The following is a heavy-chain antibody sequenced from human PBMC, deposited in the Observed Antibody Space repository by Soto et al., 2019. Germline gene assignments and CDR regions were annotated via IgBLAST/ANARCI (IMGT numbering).Heavy chain of an antibody. D-gene: IGHD3-3*01. CDR3: ARDGRRGYDFWSGYYTGIL. CDR1: GFTFSSYG. V-gene: IGHV3-33*01. J-gene: IGHJ4*02. Sequence: GGSLRLSCAASGFTFSSYGMHWVRQAPGKGLEWVAVIWYDGSNKYYADSVKGRFTISRDNSKNTLYLQMNSLRAEDTPVYYCARDGRRGYDFWSGYYTGILWGQGTLVTVSS. CDR2: IWYDGSNK.